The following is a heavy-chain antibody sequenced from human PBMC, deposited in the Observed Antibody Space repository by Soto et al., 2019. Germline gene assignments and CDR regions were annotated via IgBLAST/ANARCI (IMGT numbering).Heavy chain of an antibody. J-gene: IGHJ6*02. Sequence: PSETLSLTCTVSGGSISIGGYYWSWMRQHPGKGLEWIGYIYYSGSTYYNPSLKSRVTISVDTSKNQFSLKLSSVTAADTAVYYCARGGVVVPAAPNDYYYYYGMDVWGQGTTVTVSS. CDR2: IYYSGST. CDR1: GGSISIGGYY. V-gene: IGHV4-31*02. D-gene: IGHD2-2*01. CDR3: ARGGVVVPAAPNDYYYYYGMDV.